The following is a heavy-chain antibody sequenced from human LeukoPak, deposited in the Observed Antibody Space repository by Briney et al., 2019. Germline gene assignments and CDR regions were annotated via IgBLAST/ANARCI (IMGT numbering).Heavy chain of an antibody. D-gene: IGHD1-26*01. CDR3: ARSGRGGAFDI. V-gene: IGHV3-74*01. Sequence: GGGLRLSCAASGVTFSSYWMHWGRQGPGKGRGWGSRIYSDGSRTTYADSVKGGFTISGDNAKNTLYLQMNSIRAEDTAVYYCARSGRGGAFDIWGQGTMVTVSS. J-gene: IGHJ3*02. CDR2: IYSDGSRT. CDR1: GVTFSSYW.